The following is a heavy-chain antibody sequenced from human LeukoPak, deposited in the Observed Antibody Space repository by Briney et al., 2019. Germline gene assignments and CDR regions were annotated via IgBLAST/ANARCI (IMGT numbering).Heavy chain of an antibody. CDR2: INRDGSST. Sequence: QPGGSLRLSCAASGFTFSSYWMHWVRQAPGKGLVWVSRINRDGSSTSYADSVKGRFTISRDNAKNTLYLQMNSLRAEDTAVYYCARVKSRGYGEYYFDYWGQGTLVTVSS. CDR1: GFTFSSYW. D-gene: IGHD5-12*01. V-gene: IGHV3-74*01. J-gene: IGHJ4*02. CDR3: ARVKSRGYGEYYFDY.